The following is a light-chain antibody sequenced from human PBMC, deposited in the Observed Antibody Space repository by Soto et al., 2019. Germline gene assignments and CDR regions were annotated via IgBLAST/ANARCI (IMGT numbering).Light chain of an antibody. Sequence: EIVLTQSPGTLSLSPGERATLSCRASQSVSSSYLAWYQQKPGQAPRLLIYGASSRATGIPDRFTGSGSGTDFTVTISRLEPEDCAVYYCQQYGSSPRITFGQGTRLEIK. J-gene: IGKJ5*01. CDR3: QQYGSSPRIT. CDR1: QSVSSSY. CDR2: GAS. V-gene: IGKV3-20*01.